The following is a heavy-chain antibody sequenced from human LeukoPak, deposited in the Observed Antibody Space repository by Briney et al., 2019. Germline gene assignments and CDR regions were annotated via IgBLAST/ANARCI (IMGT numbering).Heavy chain of an antibody. CDR3: ARGGGYLYYFDY. D-gene: IGHD5-12*01. CDR1: GGSISSYY. J-gene: IGHJ4*02. Sequence: SETLSLTCTVSGGSISSYYWSWIRQPPGKGLEWIGYIYYSGSTNYNPSLKSRVTISVDTSKNQFSLKLSSVIAADTAVYYCARGGGYLYYFDYWGQGTLVTVSS. CDR2: IYYSGST. V-gene: IGHV4-59*01.